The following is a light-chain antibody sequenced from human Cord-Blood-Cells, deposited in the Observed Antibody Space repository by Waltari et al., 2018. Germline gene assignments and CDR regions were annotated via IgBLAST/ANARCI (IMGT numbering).Light chain of an antibody. CDR2: AAS. CDR3: QQSYSTPYT. J-gene: IGKJ2*01. V-gene: IGKV1-39*01. Sequence: DIQMTQSPSSLSASVVDRVTITCRASQRISSYLNWYQQKPGKAPKRLNYAASSLQSGVPSRFSGSGSGTDFTLTISSLQPEDFATYYCQQSYSTPYTFGQGTKLEIK. CDR1: QRISSY.